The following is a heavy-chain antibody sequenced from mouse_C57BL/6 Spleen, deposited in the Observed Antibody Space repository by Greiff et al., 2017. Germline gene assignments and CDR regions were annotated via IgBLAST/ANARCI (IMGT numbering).Heavy chain of an antibody. J-gene: IGHJ3*01. CDR2: INPNYGTT. CDR1: GYSFTDYN. Sequence: LMESGPELVQPGASVKISCKASGYSFTDYNMNWVKQSNGKSLEWIGVINPNYGTTSYNQKFKGKATLTVDQSSSTDYMQLNSLTSENSAVYYCAIEEIYYGNPWFAYWGQGTLVTVSA. D-gene: IGHD2-1*01. CDR3: AIEEIYYGNPWFAY. V-gene: IGHV1-39*01.